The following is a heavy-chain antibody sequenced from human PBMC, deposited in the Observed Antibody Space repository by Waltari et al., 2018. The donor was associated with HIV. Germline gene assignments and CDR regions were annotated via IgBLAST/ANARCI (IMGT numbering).Heavy chain of an antibody. Sequence: VQLVQSGTEVKKPGASVKVSCKASAYTFTGYGIIWVRQAPGQGLEWMGWVNTYNGNTNYAKKFQGRVSMTTDTATSTAYMELRSVRSDDTAIYFCARVATTETGQFYGMDVWGQGTTVTVSS. D-gene: IGHD1-1*01. CDR1: AYTFTGYG. CDR2: VNTYNGNT. V-gene: IGHV1-18*01. CDR3: ARVATTETGQFYGMDV. J-gene: IGHJ6*02.